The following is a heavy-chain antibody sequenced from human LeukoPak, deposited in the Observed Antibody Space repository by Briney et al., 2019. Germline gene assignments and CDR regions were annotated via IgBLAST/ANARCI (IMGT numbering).Heavy chain of an antibody. J-gene: IGHJ4*02. Sequence: GGSLRLSCAVSGFTVRSNYMSWVRQAPGKGLEWVSVIYSGGSTYYADSVKGRFTISRDNSKNTLYLQMNSLRAEDTAVYYCARLDYGDYGGYYFDYWGQGTLVTVSS. V-gene: IGHV3-66*04. CDR2: IYSGGST. CDR1: GFTVRSNY. D-gene: IGHD4-23*01. CDR3: ARLDYGDYGGYYFDY.